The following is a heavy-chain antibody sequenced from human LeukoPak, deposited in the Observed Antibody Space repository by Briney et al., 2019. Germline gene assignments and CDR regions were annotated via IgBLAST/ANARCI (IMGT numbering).Heavy chain of an antibody. Sequence: PGGSLRLSCAASGFTFSSYAMSWVRQAPGKGLEWVPAISGSGGSTYYADSVKGRFTISRDNSKNTLYLQMNSLRAEDTAVYYCAKDVSSSSAAGYFQHWGQGTLVTVSS. CDR3: AKDVSSSSAAGYFQH. D-gene: IGHD6-6*01. CDR1: GFTFSSYA. CDR2: ISGSGGST. V-gene: IGHV3-23*01. J-gene: IGHJ1*01.